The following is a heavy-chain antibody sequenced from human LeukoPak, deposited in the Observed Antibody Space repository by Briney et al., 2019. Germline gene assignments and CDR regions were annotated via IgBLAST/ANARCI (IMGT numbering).Heavy chain of an antibody. CDR2: IYTSGST. D-gene: IGHD4-17*01. V-gene: IGHV4-61*02. CDR3: ARDTVTTTDY. Sequence: SETLSLTCTVSGGSISSGSYYWSWIRQPAGKGLEWIGRIYTSGSTNYNPSLKSRVTISVDTSKNQFSLKLSSMTAADTAVYYCARDTVTTTDYWGQGTLVTVSS. J-gene: IGHJ4*02. CDR1: GGSISSGSYY.